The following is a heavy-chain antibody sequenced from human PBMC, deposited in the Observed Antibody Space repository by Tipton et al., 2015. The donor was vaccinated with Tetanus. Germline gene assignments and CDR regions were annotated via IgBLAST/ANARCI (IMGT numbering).Heavy chain of an antibody. D-gene: IGHD3-10*01. CDR3: ARGPMVRGVTRFDY. V-gene: IGHV4-59*12. J-gene: IGHJ4*02. CDR2: IYYSGST. Sequence: GLVKPSETLSLTCAVSGGSISSYNWSWIRQPPGKGLEWIGYIYYSGSTNYNPSLKSRVTISVDTSKNQFSLKLSSVTAADTAVYYCARGPMVRGVTRFDYWGQGTLVTVSS. CDR1: GGSISSYN.